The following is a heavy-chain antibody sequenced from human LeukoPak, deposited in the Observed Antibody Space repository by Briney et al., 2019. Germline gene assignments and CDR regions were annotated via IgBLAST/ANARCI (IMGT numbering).Heavy chain of an antibody. D-gene: IGHD3-22*01. Sequence: GSSVKVSCKASGGTFSSYAISWVRQAPGQGLEWMGGIIPIFGTANSAQKFQGRVTITADESTSTAYMELSSLRSEDTAVYYCARGPSYYYDRSGYSIWGQGTLVTVSS. CDR3: ARGPSYYYDRSGYSI. J-gene: IGHJ4*02. V-gene: IGHV1-69*01. CDR2: IIPIFGTA. CDR1: GGTFSSYA.